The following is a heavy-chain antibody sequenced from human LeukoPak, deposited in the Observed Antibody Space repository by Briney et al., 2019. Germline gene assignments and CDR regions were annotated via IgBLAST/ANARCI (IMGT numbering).Heavy chain of an antibody. J-gene: IGHJ4*02. CDR1: GFTFSSYA. D-gene: IGHD3-22*01. V-gene: IGHV3-23*01. CDR3: AKGPYDSSGSDY. CDR2: ISGSGGST. Sequence: GGSLRLSCAASGFTFSSYAMSWVRQAPGKGVEWVSAISGSGGSTYYADSVKGRFTIYRDNSKNTLYLQMNSLRAEDTAVYYCAKGPYDSSGSDYWGQGTLVTVSS.